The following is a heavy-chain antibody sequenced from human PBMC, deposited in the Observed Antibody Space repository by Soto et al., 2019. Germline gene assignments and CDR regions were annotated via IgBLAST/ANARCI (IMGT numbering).Heavy chain of an antibody. CDR3: ARQRTTVVTQAYFDH. CDR1: GESIISSSYY. J-gene: IGHJ4*02. D-gene: IGHD2-21*02. CDR2: IYYSGRT. V-gene: IGHV4-39*01. Sequence: PSETLSLTRIVSGESIISSSYYWGWIRQPPGTGLAWIGSIYYSGRTYYNPSFTSRATRSIDTSKTQLSLKLSSVTATDTAVYYCARQRTTVVTQAYFDHWGQGALVTVS.